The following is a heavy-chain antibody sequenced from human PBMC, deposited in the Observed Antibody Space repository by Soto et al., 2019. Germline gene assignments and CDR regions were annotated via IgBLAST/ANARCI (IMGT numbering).Heavy chain of an antibody. Sequence: QVLQQESGPRLVKPSETLSLTCSVSGGSIDNYYWSWIRQAPGKGLEWIGYVYHNGRTSYNPSLKSRVNISVDRSKNQFSLNLSSVTAADAAVYYCARGTRALITSFFAYWGQGIPVTVSS. V-gene: IGHV4-59*01. J-gene: IGHJ4*02. CDR1: GGSIDNYY. CDR3: ARGTRALITSFFAY. D-gene: IGHD1-20*01. CDR2: VYHNGRT.